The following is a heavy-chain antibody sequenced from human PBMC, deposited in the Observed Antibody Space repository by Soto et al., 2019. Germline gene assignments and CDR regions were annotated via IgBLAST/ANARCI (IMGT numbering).Heavy chain of an antibody. D-gene: IGHD3-10*01. Sequence: QVQLVESGGGVVQPGRSLRLSCAASGFTFSSYAMHWVRQAPGKGLEWVAVISYDGSNKYYADSVKGRFTISRDNSKNTLYLQMNSLRAEDTAVYYCARGLRGPTTFDYWGHGTLVTVSS. CDR3: ARGLRGPTTFDY. J-gene: IGHJ4*01. V-gene: IGHV3-30-3*01. CDR2: ISYDGSNK. CDR1: GFTFSSYA.